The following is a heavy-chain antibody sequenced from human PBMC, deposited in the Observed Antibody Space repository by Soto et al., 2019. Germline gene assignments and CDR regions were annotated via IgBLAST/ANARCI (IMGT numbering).Heavy chain of an antibody. V-gene: IGHV3-73*01. Sequence: GGSLRLSCAASGFTFSGSAMHWVRQASGKGLEWVGRIRSKANSYATAYAASVKGRFTISRDDSKNTAYLQMNSLKTEDTAVYYCTRGSSGTYCGGDCYSMSDYWGQGTLVTVSS. J-gene: IGHJ4*02. CDR3: TRGSSGTYCGGDCYSMSDY. CDR1: GFTFSGSA. CDR2: IRSKANSYAT. D-gene: IGHD2-21*01.